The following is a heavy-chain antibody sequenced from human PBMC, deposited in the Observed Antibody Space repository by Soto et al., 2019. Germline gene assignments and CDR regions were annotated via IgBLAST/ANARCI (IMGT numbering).Heavy chain of an antibody. CDR1: GSTFSTYA. Sequence: QVQLVQSGAEVKKPGTSVKVSCKASGSTFSTYAIDWVRQAPGKGLEWMGGIISLFGTAKYAQKLQGRITITADESTNTAYMELRSMRSQDTAVYYCARGVHYDSSGYYYFYCGQGTLVTVSS. CDR2: IISLFGTA. J-gene: IGHJ4*02. D-gene: IGHD3-22*01. V-gene: IGHV1-69*01. CDR3: ARGVHYDSSGYYYFY.